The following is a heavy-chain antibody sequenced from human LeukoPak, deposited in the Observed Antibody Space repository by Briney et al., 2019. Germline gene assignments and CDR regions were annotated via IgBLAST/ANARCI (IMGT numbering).Heavy chain of an antibody. V-gene: IGHV1-2*02. D-gene: IGHD7-27*01. Sequence: ASVKVSCKSSGYIFTSYFIHWARQAPGQGLEWMGWINPNSGVTNYARKFQGRVTMTSDTAINTSYMDLRRLTSDDTAVYYCARDPGANYYDNWGQGTLVTVSS. CDR1: GYIFTSYF. J-gene: IGHJ4*02. CDR2: INPNSGVT. CDR3: ARDPGANYYDN.